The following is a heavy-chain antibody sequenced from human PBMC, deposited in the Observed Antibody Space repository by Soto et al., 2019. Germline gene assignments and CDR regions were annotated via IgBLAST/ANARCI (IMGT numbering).Heavy chain of an antibody. CDR2: ISYDGSNK. J-gene: IGHJ3*02. CDR1: GFTFSSYA. CDR3: ASYSGYDTNASDAFDI. D-gene: IGHD5-12*01. Sequence: QVQLVESGGGVVQPGRSLRLSCAASGFTFSSYAMHWVRQAPGKGLEWVAVISYDGSNKYYADSVKGRFTISRDNSKNTLYLQINSLRAEDTAVYYCASYSGYDTNASDAFDIWGQGTMVTVSS. V-gene: IGHV3-30-3*01.